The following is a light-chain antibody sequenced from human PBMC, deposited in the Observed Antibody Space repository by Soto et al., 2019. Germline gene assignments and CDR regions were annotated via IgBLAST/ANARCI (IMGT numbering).Light chain of an antibody. CDR3: QQYGRSPPFT. CDR2: GAS. J-gene: IGKJ2*01. V-gene: IGKV3-20*01. CDR1: QSVSSTY. Sequence: EIVLTQSPGTLSLSPGERATLSCRASQSVSSTYIAWYQQNPGRAPRLLIYGASSRATGIPDRFSGSGSGTDVTVTISRVEPEDFAVYFCQQYGRSPPFTFGQGTKVEIK.